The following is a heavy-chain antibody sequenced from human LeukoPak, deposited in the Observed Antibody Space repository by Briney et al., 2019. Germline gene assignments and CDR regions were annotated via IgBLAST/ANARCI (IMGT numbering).Heavy chain of an antibody. D-gene: IGHD5-12*01. CDR1: GFTFSSYE. V-gene: IGHV3-48*03. CDR3: ASKGYSDWYFDL. CDR2: ISSSGSTI. Sequence: SGGSLRLSCAASGFTFSSYEMNWVRQAPGKGLEWVSYISSSGSTIYYADSVKGRFTISRDNAKNSLYLQMNSLRAEDTAVYYCASKGYSDWYFDLWGRGTLVTVSS. J-gene: IGHJ2*01.